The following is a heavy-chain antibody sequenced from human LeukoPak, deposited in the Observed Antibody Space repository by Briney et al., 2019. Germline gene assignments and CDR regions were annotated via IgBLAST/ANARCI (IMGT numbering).Heavy chain of an antibody. Sequence: GGSLRLSCAASGFAFSSYAMSWVRQAPGQGPEWVSGISGHSDSTYHADSVKGRFTISRDNSKNTLYLQMNSLRAEDTAVYYCAGYVWGTYRYTNYWGQGTLVTVSS. CDR2: ISGHSDST. CDR3: AGYVWGTYRYTNY. J-gene: IGHJ4*02. V-gene: IGHV3-23*01. CDR1: GFAFSSYA. D-gene: IGHD3-16*02.